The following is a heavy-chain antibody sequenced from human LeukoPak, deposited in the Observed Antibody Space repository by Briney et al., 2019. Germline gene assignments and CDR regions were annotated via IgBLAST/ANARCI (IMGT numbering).Heavy chain of an antibody. D-gene: IGHD4-17*01. Sequence: GGSLTLSWAASGFTFSSYSMSWVRQAPGKGLEWVSAISGSGGSTYYADSVKGRFTISRDNSKNTLYLQMNSLRAEDTAVYYCAKNYGDYPLFDYWGQGTLVTVSS. CDR2: ISGSGGST. V-gene: IGHV3-23*01. CDR1: GFTFSSYS. CDR3: AKNYGDYPLFDY. J-gene: IGHJ4*02.